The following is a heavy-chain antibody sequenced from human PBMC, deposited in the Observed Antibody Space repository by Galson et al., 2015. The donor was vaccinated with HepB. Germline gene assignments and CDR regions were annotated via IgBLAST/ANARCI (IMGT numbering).Heavy chain of an antibody. CDR2: IKSKTDGGTT. V-gene: IGHV3-15*07. CDR3: TTENQYYDILTGYYCRYFDL. D-gene: IGHD3-9*01. J-gene: IGHJ2*01. Sequence: SLRLSCAASGFTFSNAWMNWVRQAPGKGLEWVGRIKSKTDGGTTDYAAPVKGRFTISRDDSKNTLYLQMNSLKTEDTAVYYCTTENQYYDILTGYYCRYFDLWGRGTLATVSS. CDR1: GFTFSNAW.